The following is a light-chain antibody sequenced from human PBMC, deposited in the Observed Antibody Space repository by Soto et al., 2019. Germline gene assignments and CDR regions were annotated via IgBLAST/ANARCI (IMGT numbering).Light chain of an antibody. V-gene: IGKV1-5*03. Sequence: DIQMTQSPSTLSASVGDRVTITCRASQSISSWLAWYQQKPGTAPMLLIYKASTLQSGVPSRFSGSGSGTEFTLTIRSLQPDDSATYYCQQYNANWTFGQGTKVEIK. CDR1: QSISSW. CDR3: QQYNANWT. J-gene: IGKJ1*01. CDR2: KAS.